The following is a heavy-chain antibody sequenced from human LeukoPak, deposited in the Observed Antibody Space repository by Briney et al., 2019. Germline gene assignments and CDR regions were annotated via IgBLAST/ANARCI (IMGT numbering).Heavy chain of an antibody. J-gene: IGHJ4*02. CDR1: GFTFSSYE. Sequence: GGSLRLSCAASGFTFSSYEMNWVRQAPGKGLEWISYIGISSGNTKYADSVKGRFTISGDNAKNSLYLQMNSLRVEDTAVYYCARDYNYAFDNWGQGTLVTVSS. CDR2: IGISSGNT. CDR3: ARDYNYAFDN. V-gene: IGHV3-48*03. D-gene: IGHD1-1*01.